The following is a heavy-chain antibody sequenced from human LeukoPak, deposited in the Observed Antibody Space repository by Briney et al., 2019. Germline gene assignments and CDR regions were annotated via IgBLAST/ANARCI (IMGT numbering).Heavy chain of an antibody. J-gene: IGHJ4*02. CDR2: ISSSSSYI. D-gene: IGHD5-24*01. CDR3: ARAPDGYNWPY. Sequence: GGSLRLSCATSGFTFRSYSMNWVRQAPGKGLEWVSSISSSSSYIYYADSVKGRFTISRDNAKNSLYLQVNSLRAEDTAVYYCARAPDGYNWPYWGQGTLVTVSS. CDR1: GFTFRSYS. V-gene: IGHV3-21*01.